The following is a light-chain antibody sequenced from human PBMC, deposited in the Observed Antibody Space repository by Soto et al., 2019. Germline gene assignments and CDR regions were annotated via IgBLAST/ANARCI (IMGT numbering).Light chain of an antibody. Sequence: IQMTQSPSSLSASVGDRVTISCRASQGIGNALGWYQQKPGKAPKLLIYAASTLQSGVPSRFSGSGSGTDFTLTISSLQPEDFATYYCQQLNSYPRTFGQGTKVDIK. CDR1: QGIGNA. V-gene: IGKV1-17*01. CDR3: QQLNSYPRT. CDR2: AAS. J-gene: IGKJ1*01.